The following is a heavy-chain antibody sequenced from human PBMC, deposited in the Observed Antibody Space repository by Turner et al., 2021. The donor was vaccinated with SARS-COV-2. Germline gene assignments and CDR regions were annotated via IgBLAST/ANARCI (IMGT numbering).Heavy chain of an antibody. V-gene: IGHV1-46*01. CDR3: ARDVAEVPAARGLDY. Sequence: QVQLVQSGAEVEKPGGSVKVPCKAPGYTFTSYSIHLVRQAPGQGLGWVGIINPSGGSTSYAQKFQGRVTMTRNTSTSTVYMELSSLRSEDTVVYYCARDVAEVPAARGLDYWGQGTLVTVSS. J-gene: IGHJ4*02. CDR1: GYTFTSYS. CDR2: INPSGGST. D-gene: IGHD2-2*01.